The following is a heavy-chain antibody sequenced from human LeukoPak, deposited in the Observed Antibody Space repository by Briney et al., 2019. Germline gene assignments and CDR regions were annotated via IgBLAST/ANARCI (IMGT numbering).Heavy chain of an antibody. Sequence: SETLSLTCTVSGGSISSYYWSWIRQPAGKGLEWIGRIYTSGSTNHNPSLKSRVTMSVDTSKNQFSLKLSSVTAADTAVYYCAREWIVVVPAALKSYYYYYGMDVWGQGTTVTVSS. CDR3: AREWIVVVPAALKSYYYYYGMDV. V-gene: IGHV4-4*07. CDR1: GGSISSYY. J-gene: IGHJ6*02. D-gene: IGHD2-2*01. CDR2: IYTSGST.